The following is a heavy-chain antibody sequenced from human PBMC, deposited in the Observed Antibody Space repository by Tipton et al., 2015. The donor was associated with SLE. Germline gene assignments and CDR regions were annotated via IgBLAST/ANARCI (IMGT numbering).Heavy chain of an antibody. V-gene: IGHV4-59*08. Sequence: TLSLTCTVSGGSISSYYWSWIRQPPGKGLEWIGYIYYSWSTNYNPSLKSRVTISVDTSKNQFSLKLSSVTAADTAVYYCARQYHYDSSGYGGVDAFDIWGQGTMVTVSS. D-gene: IGHD3-22*01. CDR2: IYYSWST. CDR1: GGSISSYY. CDR3: ARQYHYDSSGYGGVDAFDI. J-gene: IGHJ3*02.